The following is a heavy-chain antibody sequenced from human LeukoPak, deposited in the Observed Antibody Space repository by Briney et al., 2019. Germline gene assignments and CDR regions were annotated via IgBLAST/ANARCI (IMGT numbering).Heavy chain of an antibody. V-gene: IGHV4-59*08. CDR1: GGSISSYY. CDR2: IYYSGST. Sequence: PSETLSLTCTVSGGSISSYYWSWVRQPPGKGLEWIGYIYYSGSTNYNPSLKSRVTISVDTSKNQFSMKLSSVAAAGTAVYYCARRAYCSGGSCYLRTWYFDLWGRGTLVTVSS. J-gene: IGHJ2*01. D-gene: IGHD2-15*01. CDR3: ARRAYCSGGSCYLRTWYFDL.